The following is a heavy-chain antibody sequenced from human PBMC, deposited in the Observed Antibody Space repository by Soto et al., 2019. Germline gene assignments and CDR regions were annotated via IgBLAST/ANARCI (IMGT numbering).Heavy chain of an antibody. V-gene: IGHV3-33*01. CDR1: GFTFSSYG. CDR2: IWYDGSNK. J-gene: IGHJ6*02. CDR3: ARDKRRGIAARSGMDV. Sequence: QVQLVESGGGVVQPGRSLRLSCAASGFTFSSYGMHWVRQAPGKGLEWVAVIWYDGSNKYYADSVKGRFTISRDNSKNPLYLQMNSLRAEDTAVYYCARDKRRGIAARSGMDVWGQGTTVTVSS. D-gene: IGHD6-6*01.